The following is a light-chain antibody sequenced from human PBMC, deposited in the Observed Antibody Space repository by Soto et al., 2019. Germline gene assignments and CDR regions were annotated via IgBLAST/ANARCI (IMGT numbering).Light chain of an antibody. V-gene: IGKV3-15*01. Sequence: EILLTQSPGTLSLSPGARASLSGRASQSVSGSYLAWYQQKPGQAPRILIYAASNRATGVPARFSGSWSGTEFTLTISSLQSEDFAVYYCQQYNNWITFGQGTRLEIK. CDR2: AAS. J-gene: IGKJ5*01. CDR3: QQYNNWIT. CDR1: QSVSGSY.